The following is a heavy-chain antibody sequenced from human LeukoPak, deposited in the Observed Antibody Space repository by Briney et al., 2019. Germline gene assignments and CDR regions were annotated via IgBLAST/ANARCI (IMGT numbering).Heavy chain of an antibody. Sequence: GASVKVSCKASGYTFTGYYMHWVRQAPGQGLEWMGWINPNSGGTNYAQKFQGRVTMTRDTSISTAYMELSRLRPDDTAVYYCARDAGYCSGGSCYPPGLGWFDPWGQGTLVTVSS. CDR1: GYTFTGYY. D-gene: IGHD2-15*01. V-gene: IGHV1-2*02. CDR3: ARDAGYCSGGSCYPPGLGWFDP. CDR2: INPNSGGT. J-gene: IGHJ5*02.